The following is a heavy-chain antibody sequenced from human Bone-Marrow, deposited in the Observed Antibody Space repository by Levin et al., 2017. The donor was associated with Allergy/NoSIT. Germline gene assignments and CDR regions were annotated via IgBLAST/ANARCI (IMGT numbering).Heavy chain of an antibody. D-gene: IGHD2-21*01. CDR3: GRNGNYGGGGYYYDY. J-gene: IGHJ4*02. CDR2: IYYTWTT. Sequence: SQTLSLTCSISGASITNYYWGWIRQSPGKGLEWLGHIYYTWTTNYKPSLTGRVTMSLDTSKNQVFLNMKSVTAADTAIDYCGRNGNYGGGGYYYDYWGQGALVTVSS. V-gene: IGHV4-59*12. CDR1: GASITNYY.